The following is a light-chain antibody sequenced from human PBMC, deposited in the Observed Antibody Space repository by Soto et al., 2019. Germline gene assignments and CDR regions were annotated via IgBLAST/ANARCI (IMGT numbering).Light chain of an antibody. V-gene: IGLV2-14*01. J-gene: IGLJ2*01. CDR1: SSDIGGYNY. CDR3: SSFTRRSTVV. Sequence: QSALTQPASVSGSPGQSITISCTGTSSDIGGYNYVSWYQQHPGKAPKLMIYDVSNRPSGVSNRFSGSKSGNTASLTIFGLQAEDEADYYCSSFTRRSTVVFGGGTKLTVL. CDR2: DVS.